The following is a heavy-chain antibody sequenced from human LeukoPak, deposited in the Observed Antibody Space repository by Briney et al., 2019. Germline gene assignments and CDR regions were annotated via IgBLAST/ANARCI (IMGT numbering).Heavy chain of an antibody. D-gene: IGHD2-21*02. CDR3: AKAFPRPVVTSIDYYFYMED. J-gene: IGHJ6*03. CDR1: GYTFTSYY. CDR2: INPSGGSS. V-gene: IGHV1-46*01. Sequence: ASVKVSCKASGYTFTSYYMHWVRQAPGQGLEWMGIINPSGGSSTYAQKFQGRVTMTRDMSTSTVYMELSSLRSEDTAVYYCAKAFPRPVVTSIDYYFYMEDWGKGTTVTISS.